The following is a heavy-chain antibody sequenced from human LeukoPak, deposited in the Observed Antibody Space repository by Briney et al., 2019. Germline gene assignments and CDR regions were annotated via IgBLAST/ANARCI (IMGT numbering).Heavy chain of an antibody. V-gene: IGHV4-34*01. CDR3: ARVYYYGMDV. CDR1: GGSFSGYY. Sequence: PSETLSLTCAVYGGSFSGYYWSWTRQPPGKGLEWIGEINHSGSTNYNPSLKSRVTISVDTSKNQFSLKLSSVTAADTAVYYCARVYYYGMDVWGQGTTVTVSS. J-gene: IGHJ6*02. CDR2: INHSGST.